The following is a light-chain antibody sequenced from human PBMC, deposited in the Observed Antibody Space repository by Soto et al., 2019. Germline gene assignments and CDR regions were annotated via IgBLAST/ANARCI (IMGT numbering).Light chain of an antibody. CDR2: SAS. Sequence: AIQLTQSPSSLPASVGDRVTITCRASQGIRNELGWYQQRRGGAPKILMYSASTLSSVVPSRFSGSGSGKDFTLTIASLQPEDFATYYCLQDYSYPYTFGQGTKLEIK. CDR3: LQDYSYPYT. CDR1: QGIRNE. V-gene: IGKV1-6*01. J-gene: IGKJ2*01.